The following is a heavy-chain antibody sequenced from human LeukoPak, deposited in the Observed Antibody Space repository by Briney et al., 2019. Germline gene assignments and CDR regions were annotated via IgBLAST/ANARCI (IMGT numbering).Heavy chain of an antibody. J-gene: IGHJ3*01. CDR2: INSDGSST. CDR3: ARNMGDWGRAFHF. D-gene: IGHD7-27*01. Sequence: PGGSLRLSCAASGFTFSSYWMHWVRQAPGKGLVWVSRINSDGSSTSYADSVKGRFTISRDNSKNTLFLHMNSLRAEDTAVYYCARNMGDWGRAFHFWGQGTMVTVSS. CDR1: GFTFSSYW. V-gene: IGHV3-74*01.